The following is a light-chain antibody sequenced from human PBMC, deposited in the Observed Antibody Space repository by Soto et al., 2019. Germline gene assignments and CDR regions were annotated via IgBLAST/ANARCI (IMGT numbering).Light chain of an antibody. CDR3: SSYAISRDVF. CDR2: EVN. V-gene: IGLV2-8*01. Sequence: QSALTQPPSASGSPGQSVAISCTGTSSDVGGYNYVSWYQQHPGKAPKLMIYEVNKRPSGVPDRFSGSKSGNTASLTVSGLQAEDEADYYCSSYAISRDVFFGGGTKVTVL. CDR1: SSDVGGYNY. J-gene: IGLJ2*01.